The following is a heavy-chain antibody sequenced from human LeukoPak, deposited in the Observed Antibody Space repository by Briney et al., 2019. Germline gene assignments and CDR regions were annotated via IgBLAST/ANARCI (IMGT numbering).Heavy chain of an antibody. CDR1: EYTFTGYY. CDR3: ARTTYSSSRLGFGP. V-gene: IGHV1-2*02. Sequence: ASVKVSCKASEYTFTGYYIHWVRQAPGQGLEWMGWIDPNTGDSNYVQKFQGRVTMTRDTSISTAYMELSRLRSDDTAVYYCARTTYSSSRLGFGPWGQGTLVTVSS. D-gene: IGHD6-13*01. J-gene: IGHJ5*02. CDR2: IDPNTGDS.